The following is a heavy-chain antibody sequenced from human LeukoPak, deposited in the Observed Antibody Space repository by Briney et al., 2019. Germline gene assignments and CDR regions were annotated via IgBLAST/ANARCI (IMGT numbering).Heavy chain of an antibody. D-gene: IGHD2-8*01. V-gene: IGHV3-30*03. Sequence: PGGSLRLSCAASGFTFSSYGMHWVRQAPGKGLEWVAVISYDGSNKYYADSVKGRFTISRDNSKNTLYLQMDSLRAEDTAVYYCARPQGMVYALDYWGQGTLVTVSS. CDR1: GFTFSSYG. CDR2: ISYDGSNK. J-gene: IGHJ4*02. CDR3: ARPQGMVYALDY.